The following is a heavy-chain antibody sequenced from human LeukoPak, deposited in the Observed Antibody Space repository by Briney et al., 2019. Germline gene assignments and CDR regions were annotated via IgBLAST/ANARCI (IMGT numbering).Heavy chain of an antibody. CDR2: ISYDGSNK. CDR1: GFTFSSYG. D-gene: IGHD5-24*01. Sequence: GGSVRLSCAASGFTFSSYGMHWVRQAPGKGLEWVAVISYDGSNKYYADSVKGRFTISRDNSKNTLYLQMNSLRAEDTAVYYCAKEMATGDFDYWGQGTLVTVSS. J-gene: IGHJ4*02. V-gene: IGHV3-30*18. CDR3: AKEMATGDFDY.